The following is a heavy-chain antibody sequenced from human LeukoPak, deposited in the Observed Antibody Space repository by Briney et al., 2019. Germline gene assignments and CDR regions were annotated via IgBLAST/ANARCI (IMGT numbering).Heavy chain of an antibody. CDR3: ARADTAAAGTRFAFDI. J-gene: IGHJ3*02. CDR1: GFTFSSYS. V-gene: IGHV3-21*01. CDR2: ISSSSSYI. D-gene: IGHD6-13*01. Sequence: GGSLRLSCAASGFTFSSYSMNWVRQAPGKGLEWVSSISSSSSYIYYGDSVKGRFTVSRDNAKNSLYLQMNSLRAEDTAVYYCARADTAAAGTRFAFDIWGQGTMVTVSS.